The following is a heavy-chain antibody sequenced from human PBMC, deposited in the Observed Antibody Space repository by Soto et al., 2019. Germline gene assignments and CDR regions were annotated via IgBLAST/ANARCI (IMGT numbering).Heavy chain of an antibody. Sequence: PGGSLRLCCAASGFTFSSYGMHWVRQAPGKGLEWVAVISYDGSNKYYADSVKGRFTISRDNSKNTLYLQMNSLRAEDTAVYYCAKVSEMIRYFDRPFSHXMDVWGKATTVTVSS. CDR3: AKVSEMIRYFDRPFSHXMDV. J-gene: IGHJ6*03. CDR2: ISYDGSNK. V-gene: IGHV3-30*18. CDR1: GFTFSSYG. D-gene: IGHD3-9*01.